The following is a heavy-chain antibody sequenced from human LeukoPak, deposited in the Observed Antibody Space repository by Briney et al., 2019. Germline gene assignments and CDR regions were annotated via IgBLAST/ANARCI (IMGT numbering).Heavy chain of an antibody. Sequence: ASVKVSCKASGYTFTGYYMHWVRQAPGQGLEWMGWINPNSGGTNYAQEFQGRVTMTRDTSISTAYMELSRLRSDDTAVYYCARERLTRYRYDILTGRNWFDPWGQGTLVTVSS. J-gene: IGHJ5*02. CDR1: GYTFTGYY. V-gene: IGHV1-2*02. CDR2: INPNSGGT. D-gene: IGHD3-9*01. CDR3: ARERLTRYRYDILTGRNWFDP.